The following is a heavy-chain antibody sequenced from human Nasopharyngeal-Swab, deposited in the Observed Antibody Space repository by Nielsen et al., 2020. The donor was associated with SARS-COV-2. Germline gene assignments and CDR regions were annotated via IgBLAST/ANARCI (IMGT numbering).Heavy chain of an antibody. CDR2: ISSSSSYI. CDR1: GFTFSSYS. Sequence: GSLKISCAASGFTFSSYSMNWVRQAPGKGLEWVSSISSSSSYIYYADSVKGRFTISRDNAKNSLYLQMNSLRAEDTAVYYCARASGYGEGAFDIWGQGTMVTVSS. V-gene: IGHV3-21*01. J-gene: IGHJ3*02. CDR3: ARASGYGEGAFDI. D-gene: IGHD4-17*01.